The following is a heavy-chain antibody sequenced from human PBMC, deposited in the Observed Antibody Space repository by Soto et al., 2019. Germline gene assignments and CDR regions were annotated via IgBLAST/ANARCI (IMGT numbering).Heavy chain of an antibody. D-gene: IGHD3-9*01. Sequence: PSETLSLTCTVSGGSISSYYWSWIRQPPGKGLEWIGYIYYSGSTNYNPSLKSRVTISVDTSNNQFSLKLSSVPAAETAVYYSARDLHNYDSGTGYNRTWFASWGQGPLVTVSS. CDR3: ARDLHNYDSGTGYNRTWFAS. V-gene: IGHV4-59*01. CDR2: IYYSGST. CDR1: GGSISSYY. J-gene: IGHJ5*01.